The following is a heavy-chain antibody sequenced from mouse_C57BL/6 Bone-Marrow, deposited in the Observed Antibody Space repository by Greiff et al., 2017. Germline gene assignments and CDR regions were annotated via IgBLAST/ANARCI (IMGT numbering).Heavy chain of an antibody. Sequence: VQLQQPGAELVRPGSSVKLSCKASGYTFTSYWMHWVKQRPIQGLEWIGNIDPSDSETHYNQKFKDKATLTVDKSSSTAYMQLSSLTSEDSAVYYCARGNYSNYWCAYWGQGTLVTVSA. CDR2: IDPSDSET. CDR1: GYTFTSYW. D-gene: IGHD2-5*01. V-gene: IGHV1-52*01. CDR3: ARGNYSNYWCAY. J-gene: IGHJ3*01.